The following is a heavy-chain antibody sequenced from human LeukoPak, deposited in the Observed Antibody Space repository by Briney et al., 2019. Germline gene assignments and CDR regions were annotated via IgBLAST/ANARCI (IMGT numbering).Heavy chain of an antibody. CDR1: GGSISSGSYY. CDR2: IYTSGST. V-gene: IGHV4-61*02. J-gene: IGHJ6*03. Sequence: PSETLSLTCTVSGGSISSGSYYWSWIRQPAGKGLEWIGRIYTSGSTNYNPSLKSRVTISVDTSKNQFSLKLSSVTAADTAVYYCARDTYYYGSGSYSRYYYYYYMDVWGKGTTVTISS. D-gene: IGHD3-10*01. CDR3: ARDTYYYGSGSYSRYYYYYYMDV.